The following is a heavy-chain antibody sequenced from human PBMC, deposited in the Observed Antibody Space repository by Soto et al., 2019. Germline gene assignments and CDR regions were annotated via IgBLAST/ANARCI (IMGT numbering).Heavy chain of an antibody. D-gene: IGHD4-4*01. J-gene: IGHJ4*02. V-gene: IGHV4-34*01. CDR1: GGSLSGYY. Sequence: SETLSLTCAVYGGSLSGYYWSWIRQPPGKGLEWIGEINHSGSTNYNPSLKSRVTISVDTSKNQFSLKLSSVTAADTAVYYCARGPSYYSNYFFSYFDYWGQGTLVTVSS. CDR2: INHSGST. CDR3: ARGPSYYSNYFFSYFDY.